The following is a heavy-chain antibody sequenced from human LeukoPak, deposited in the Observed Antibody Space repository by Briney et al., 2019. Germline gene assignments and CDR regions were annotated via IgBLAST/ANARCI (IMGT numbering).Heavy chain of an antibody. J-gene: IGHJ3*02. D-gene: IGHD1-26*01. V-gene: IGHV1-8*03. CDR3: ARVGRGSYVQAAFDI. Sequence: ASVKVSCKASGYTFTSYGINWVRQATGQGLEWMGWMNPNSGNTGYAQKFQGRVTITRNTSISTAYMELSSLRSEDTAVYYCARVGRGSYVQAAFDIWGQGTMVTVSS. CDR1: GYTFTSYG. CDR2: MNPNSGNT.